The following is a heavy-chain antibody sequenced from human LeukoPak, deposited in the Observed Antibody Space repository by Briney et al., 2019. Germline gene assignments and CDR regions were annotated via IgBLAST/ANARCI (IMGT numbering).Heavy chain of an antibody. D-gene: IGHD6-6*01. Sequence: GGSLRLSCIASGFSFSGHWMHWARQLPGKGLVWVSRISPTGSTTSYADSVKGRFTVSRDNAKNTLYLQVNNLRAEDTAVYYCARGPNSNWSGLDFWGQGTLLTVPS. V-gene: IGHV3-74*01. J-gene: IGHJ4*02. CDR1: GFSFSGHW. CDR3: ARGPNSNWSGLDF. CDR2: ISPTGSTT.